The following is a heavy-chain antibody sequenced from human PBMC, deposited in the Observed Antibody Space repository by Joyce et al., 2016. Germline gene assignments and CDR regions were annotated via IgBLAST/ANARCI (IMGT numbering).Heavy chain of an antibody. CDR1: EFAFSSHA. D-gene: IGHD2-2*02. V-gene: IGHV3-30*03. CDR3: TRASRTGYTAGWPDFDY. Sequence: QVPLLESGGGVAQPGRSLRLSCAASEFAFSSHASHWVRQAPGKGREWVSVMSYDGSHQYYADSVSGRFTISRDNSQNTLYLQMNSLRVEDTAVYYCTRASRTGYTAGWPDFDYWGQGTLVTVSS. J-gene: IGHJ4*02. CDR2: MSYDGSHQ.